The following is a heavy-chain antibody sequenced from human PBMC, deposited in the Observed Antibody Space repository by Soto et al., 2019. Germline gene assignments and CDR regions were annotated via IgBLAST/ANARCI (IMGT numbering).Heavy chain of an antibody. V-gene: IGHV4-31*03. CDR3: ARVRAGDPYYYDSTGFDH. CDR1: GGSISSGDNY. J-gene: IGHJ4*02. D-gene: IGHD3-22*01. Sequence: QVQLQESGPGLVKPSQTLSLTCTVSGGSISSGDNYWSWIRQHPGKGLEWIGYIYYSGSTYYNPSPRRRVTIAVDTSKNKCSLKLSSVTAADSAVYYCARVRAGDPYYYDSTGFDHWGQGSLVTVSS. CDR2: IYYSGST.